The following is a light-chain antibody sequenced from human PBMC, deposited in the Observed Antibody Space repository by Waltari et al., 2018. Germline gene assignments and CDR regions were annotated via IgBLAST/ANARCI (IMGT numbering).Light chain of an antibody. CDR1: QGISTW. Sequence: IQMPQSPSSVSASVGARVPITCRASQGISTWFAWCQQKPGTAPKLLIYAISSWQSGDPSRFSGSGSGTEFTLTISSLQPEDFATYCCQQANSSPLTLGGGTKGESK. CDR3: QQANSSPLT. CDR2: AIS. V-gene: IGKV1D-12*01. J-gene: IGKJ4*01.